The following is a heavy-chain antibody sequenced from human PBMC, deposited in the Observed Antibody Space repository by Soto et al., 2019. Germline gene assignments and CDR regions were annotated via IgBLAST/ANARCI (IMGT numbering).Heavy chain of an antibody. CDR2: ISPRGDNI. Sequence: GGSLRLSCVGSGFSLANFCMNWVRQTPGKGMEWISYISPRGDNIYYTESVKGRFTISRDNARNSLYLQMNSLRDEDAALYYCAKAPHPNIGCPYYFHSWAQG. D-gene: IGHD6-19*01. CDR1: GFSLANFC. J-gene: IGHJ4*02. V-gene: IGHV3-48*02. CDR3: AKAPHPNIGCPYYFHS.